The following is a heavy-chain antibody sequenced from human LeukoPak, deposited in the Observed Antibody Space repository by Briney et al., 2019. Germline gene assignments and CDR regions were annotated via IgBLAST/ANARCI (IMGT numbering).Heavy chain of an antibody. CDR3: AKDYYYGSGSYLDY. J-gene: IGHJ4*02. CDR1: GFTFDDYA. CDR2: ISWNSGSI. D-gene: IGHD3-10*01. Sequence: PGRSLRLSCAASGFTFDDYAMHWVRQAPGKGLEWVSGISWNSGSIGYADSVKGRFTISRDNAKNSLYLQMNSLRAEDTALYYCAKDYYYGSGSYLDYWGQGTLVTVSS. V-gene: IGHV3-9*01.